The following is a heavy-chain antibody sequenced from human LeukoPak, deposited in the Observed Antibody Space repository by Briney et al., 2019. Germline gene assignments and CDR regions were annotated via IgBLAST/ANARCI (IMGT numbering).Heavy chain of an antibody. V-gene: IGHV3-11*01. CDR2: ISSSGSTI. D-gene: IGHD5-12*01. CDR3: AKSNSDYLVYFDY. CDR1: GFTFSDYY. Sequence: PGGSLRLSCAASGFTFSDYYMSWISQAPGKGLEWVSYISSSGSTIYYADSVKGRFTISRDNSKNTLYLQMNSLRAEDTAVYYCAKSNSDYLVYFDYWGQGTLVTVSS. J-gene: IGHJ4*02.